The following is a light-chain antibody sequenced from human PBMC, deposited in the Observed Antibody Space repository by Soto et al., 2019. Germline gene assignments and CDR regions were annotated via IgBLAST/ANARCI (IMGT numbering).Light chain of an antibody. CDR1: QSVSSS. J-gene: IGKJ3*01. CDR3: HQRNTWPFT. V-gene: IGKV3-11*01. Sequence: EIVLTQSPATLSVSPGERATLSCRASQSVSSSLVWYQQKPGQPPRLLIYHAFNRATAIPARFSGSGSGTLFSLHISSLEPDDFAVYYCHQRNTWPFTFGPGTKVDI. CDR2: HAF.